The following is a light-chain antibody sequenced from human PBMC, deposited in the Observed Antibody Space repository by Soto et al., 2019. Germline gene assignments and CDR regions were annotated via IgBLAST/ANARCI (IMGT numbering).Light chain of an antibody. V-gene: IGKV3-20*01. CDR3: QQYGSSPPWT. J-gene: IGKJ1*01. CDR1: QSVSSY. Sequence: EMVMTQSPATLSVSPGERATLSCRASQSVSSYLAWYQHKPGQAPRLLIYGASTRATGIPARFSGSGSGTGFTLTISRLEPEDFAVYYCQQYGSSPPWTFGQGTKVDI. CDR2: GAS.